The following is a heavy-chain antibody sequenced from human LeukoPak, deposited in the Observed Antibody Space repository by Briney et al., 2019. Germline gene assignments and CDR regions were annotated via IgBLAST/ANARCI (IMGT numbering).Heavy chain of an antibody. CDR1: GFTFSDYY. CDR2: IISRGSTI. CDR3: ARTRDTVEMATISKYFDY. Sequence: GGSLRLSSAASGFTFSDYYMSWVRDAPGEGLEWVSYIISRGSTIYYADSMKGRFTISRDNAKNSLYLQMNSLRAEDTAVYYCARTRDTVEMATISKYFDYWGQGTLVTVSS. J-gene: IGHJ4*02. V-gene: IGHV3-11*01. D-gene: IGHD5-24*01.